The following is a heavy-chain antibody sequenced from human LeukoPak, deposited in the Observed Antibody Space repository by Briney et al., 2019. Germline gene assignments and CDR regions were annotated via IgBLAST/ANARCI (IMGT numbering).Heavy chain of an antibody. V-gene: IGHV3-15*01. CDR1: GFPFSNAW. J-gene: IGHJ4*02. CDR2: IKTKTDGGTR. D-gene: IGHD6-6*01. CDR3: ATARPWRGVY. Sequence: GGSLRLSCAASGFPFSNAWMNGVRQSPGKGLECGGRIKTKTDGGTRDYDESVKGRLPLSRDASKNTLYLQLNSLKTDDTAVYYCATARPWRGVYWGQGTLVTVSS.